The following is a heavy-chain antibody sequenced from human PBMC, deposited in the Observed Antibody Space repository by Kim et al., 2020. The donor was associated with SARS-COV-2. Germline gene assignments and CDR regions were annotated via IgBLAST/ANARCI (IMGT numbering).Heavy chain of an antibody. V-gene: IGHV7-4-1*02. J-gene: IGHJ5*02. Sequence: ASVKVSCKASGYTFTSYAMNWVRQAPGQGLEWMGWINTNTGNPTYAQGFTGRFVFSLDTSVSTAYLQISSLKAEDTAVYYCARKRGVLAYYDFWSGHKGWFDPWGQGPLVTVPS. D-gene: IGHD3-3*01. CDR2: INTNTGNP. CDR1: GYTFTSYA. CDR3: ARKRGVLAYYDFWSGHKGWFDP.